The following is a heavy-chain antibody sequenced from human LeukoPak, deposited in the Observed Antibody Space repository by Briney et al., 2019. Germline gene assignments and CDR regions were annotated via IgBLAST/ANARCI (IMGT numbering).Heavy chain of an antibody. V-gene: IGHV3-23*01. CDR2: TSGSGGST. Sequence: PGGSLRLSCAASGFTFSSYAMSWVRQAPGKGLEWVSATSGSGGSTYYADSVKGRFTISRDNSKNTLYLQTNSLRAEDTAVYYCAKEPGPGYGDYCDYWGQGTLVTVSS. J-gene: IGHJ4*02. CDR1: GFTFSSYA. CDR3: AKEPGPGYGDYCDY. D-gene: IGHD4-17*01.